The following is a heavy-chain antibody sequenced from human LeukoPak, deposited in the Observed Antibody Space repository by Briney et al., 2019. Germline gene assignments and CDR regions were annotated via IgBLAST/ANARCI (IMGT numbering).Heavy chain of an antibody. D-gene: IGHD6-25*01. J-gene: IGHJ4*02. CDR3: ARAPPEAASEYYFDY. CDR1: GYTFISYG. CDR2: ISAYNGKT. V-gene: IGHV1-18*01. Sequence: ASVNVSCKASGYTFISYGISWVRQAPGQGVEWMGWISAYNGKTNYAQKLPGRVTMTTDTSTSTAYMELRSLRSDDTAVYYCARAPPEAASEYYFDYWGQGTLVTVSS.